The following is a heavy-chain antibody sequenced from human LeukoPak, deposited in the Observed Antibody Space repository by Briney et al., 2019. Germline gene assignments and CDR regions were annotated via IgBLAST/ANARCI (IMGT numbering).Heavy chain of an antibody. CDR1: GGSISSYY. V-gene: IGHV4-59*12. J-gene: IGHJ4*02. Sequence: SETLSLTCTVSGGSISSYYWSWIRQPPGKGLEWIGYIYYSGSTNYNPSLKSRVTISVDRSKNQFSLKLSSVTAADTAVYYCARVSADTDLDYWGQGTLVTVSS. CDR2: IYYSGST. D-gene: IGHD5-18*01. CDR3: ARVSADTDLDY.